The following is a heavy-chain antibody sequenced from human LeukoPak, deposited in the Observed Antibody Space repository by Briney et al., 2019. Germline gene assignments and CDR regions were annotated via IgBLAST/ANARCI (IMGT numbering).Heavy chain of an antibody. CDR3: ARGPPQQLITYYYMDV. CDR1: GGSISSGSYY. V-gene: IGHV4-61*02. Sequence: SETLSLTCTVSGGSISSGSYYWSWIRQPAGKGLEWIGRIYTSGSTNYNPSLKSRVTMSVDTSKNQFSLKLSSVTAADTAVYYCARGPPQQLITYYYMDVWAKGTTVTISS. D-gene: IGHD6-13*01. CDR2: IYTSGST. J-gene: IGHJ6*03.